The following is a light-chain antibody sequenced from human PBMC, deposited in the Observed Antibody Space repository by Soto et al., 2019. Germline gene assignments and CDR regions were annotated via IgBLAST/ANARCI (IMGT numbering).Light chain of an antibody. J-gene: IGLJ1*01. CDR3: SSYAGTNNSV. CDR2: EVS. Sequence: QSVLTQPPSASGSPGQSVTISCTGTSSDIGAYNYVSWYQQHPGKAPRLMIYEVSERPSGVPDRFSGSKSGNTASLTVSGLQAEDEADYYCSSYAGTNNSVFGSGTKVTVL. V-gene: IGLV2-8*01. CDR1: SSDIGAYNY.